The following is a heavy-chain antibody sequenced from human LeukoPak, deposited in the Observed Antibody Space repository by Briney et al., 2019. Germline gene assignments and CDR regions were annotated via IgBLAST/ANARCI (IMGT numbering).Heavy chain of an antibody. V-gene: IGHV3-48*01. CDR2: VKSGNYDI. J-gene: IGHJ4*02. Sequence: GGSLRLSCAASGFTFNTYSMNWVRQAPGKGLEWLSYVKSGNYDIQYADSVTGRFTVSRDSATNSLYLQMNSLRAEDTALYYCAKGATVVTEYYFDYWGQGTLVTVSS. CDR3: AKGATVVTEYYFDY. D-gene: IGHD4-23*01. CDR1: GFTFNTYS.